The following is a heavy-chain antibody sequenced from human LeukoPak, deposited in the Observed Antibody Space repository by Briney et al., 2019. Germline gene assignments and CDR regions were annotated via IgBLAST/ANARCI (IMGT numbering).Heavy chain of an antibody. J-gene: IGHJ4*02. D-gene: IGHD1-1*01. Sequence: PGRSLRLSCAASGFTFSSYGMHWVRQAPGKGLEWVAVISYEGSYKYYADSVKGRFTISRDNSENTLYLQMNSLRAEDTAVYYCARDFVHGTAYYFDYWGQGTLVTVSS. V-gene: IGHV3-30*03. CDR2: ISYEGSYK. CDR1: GFTFSSYG. CDR3: ARDFVHGTAYYFDY.